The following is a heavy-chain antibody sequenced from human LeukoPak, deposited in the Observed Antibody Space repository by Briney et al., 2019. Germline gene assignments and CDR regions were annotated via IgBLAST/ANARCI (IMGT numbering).Heavy chain of an antibody. Sequence: SQTRSRTCTGSGGPIRSSYWSWIRQPPGKGLEWIGYMYYSGSTKYNPSLKSRVTMSVDTSQNQFSLKLSSVTAADTAVYHCARVSVSGYGYYYFDYWGQGTLVTVSS. J-gene: IGHJ4*02. V-gene: IGHV4-59*01. CDR2: MYYSGST. CDR1: GGPIRSSY. CDR3: ARVSVSGYGYYYFDY. D-gene: IGHD5-12*01.